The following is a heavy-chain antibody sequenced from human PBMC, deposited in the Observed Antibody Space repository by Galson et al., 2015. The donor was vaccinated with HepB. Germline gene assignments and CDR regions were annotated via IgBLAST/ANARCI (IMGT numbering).Heavy chain of an antibody. Sequence: SLRLSCAASGFTFSDYYMSWIRQAPGKGLEWVSYISSSSSYTNYADSVKGRFTISRDNAKNSLYLQMNSLRAEDTAVYYCASGGGKLYYYDSSGYYYKDWGQGTLVTVSS. CDR3: ASGGGKLYYYDSSGYYYKD. V-gene: IGHV3-11*06. J-gene: IGHJ4*02. D-gene: IGHD3-22*01. CDR1: GFTFSDYY. CDR2: ISSSSSYT.